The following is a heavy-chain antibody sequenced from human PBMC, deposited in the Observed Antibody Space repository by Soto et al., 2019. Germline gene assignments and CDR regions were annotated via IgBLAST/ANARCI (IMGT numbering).Heavy chain of an antibody. Sequence: GGSLRLSCAASGFTFSSYGMHWVRQAPGKGLEWVAVIWYDGSNKYYADSVKGRFTISRDNSKNTLYLQMNSLRAEDTAVYYCARDALQTPPIYITIFSGGMDVWGQGTTVTVSS. CDR3: ARDALQTPPIYITIFSGGMDV. D-gene: IGHD3-9*01. CDR2: IWYDGSNK. J-gene: IGHJ6*02. CDR1: GFTFSSYG. V-gene: IGHV3-33*01.